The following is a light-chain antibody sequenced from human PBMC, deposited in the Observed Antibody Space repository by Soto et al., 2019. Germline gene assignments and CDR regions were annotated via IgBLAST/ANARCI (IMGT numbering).Light chain of an antibody. Sequence: EIVLTQSPATLSLSPGERATLSCRASQSVSSYLAWYQQKPGQAPRLLIYGASSRATGIPDRFSGSGSGTDFTLTISRLEPEDFAVYYCQEHASIFGQGTRLEIK. CDR1: QSVSSY. J-gene: IGKJ5*01. V-gene: IGKV3-20*01. CDR3: QEHASI. CDR2: GAS.